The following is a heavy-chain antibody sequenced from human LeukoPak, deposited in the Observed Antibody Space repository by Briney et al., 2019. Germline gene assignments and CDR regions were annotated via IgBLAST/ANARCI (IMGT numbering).Heavy chain of an antibody. V-gene: IGHV3-30*18. J-gene: IGHJ4*02. D-gene: IGHD2-15*01. CDR2: ISYDGSNK. CDR3: AKDPSSSLRKHFFDY. Sequence: GGSLRLSCAASGFTSSSYGMHWVRQAPGKGLEWVAVISYDGSNKYYADSVKGRFTISRDNSKNTLYLQMNSLRAEDTAVYYCAKDPSSSLRKHFFDYWGQGTLVTVSS. CDR1: GFTSSSYG.